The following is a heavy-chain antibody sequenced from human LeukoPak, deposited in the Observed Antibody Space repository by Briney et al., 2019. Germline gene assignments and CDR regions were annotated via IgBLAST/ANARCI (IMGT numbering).Heavy chain of an antibody. D-gene: IGHD1-7*01. Sequence: ASVKVSCKASGYPFTIYDINWVRQAVGQGLEWVGWINPMGMRAYAQKFQGRVSMTTNTSINTAYMELSSLRADDTAVYYCARGRQSELWGQGTLVTASS. J-gene: IGHJ4*02. CDR1: GYPFTIYD. CDR3: ARGRQSEL. CDR2: INPMGMR. V-gene: IGHV1-8*01.